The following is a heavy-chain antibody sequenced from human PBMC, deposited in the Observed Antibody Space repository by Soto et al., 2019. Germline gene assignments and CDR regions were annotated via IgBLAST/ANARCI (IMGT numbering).Heavy chain of an antibody. V-gene: IGHV3-23*01. CDR1: GFTFSSYA. D-gene: IGHD3-10*01. Sequence: WGSLRVSCSASGFTFSSYAMSWVRQAPGKGLEWVSAISGSGGSTYYADSVKGRFTISRDNSKNTLYLQMNSLRAEDTAVYYCAIEGITISQLGAFDIWGQGTMVTVSS. CDR3: AIEGITISQLGAFDI. CDR2: ISGSGGST. J-gene: IGHJ3*02.